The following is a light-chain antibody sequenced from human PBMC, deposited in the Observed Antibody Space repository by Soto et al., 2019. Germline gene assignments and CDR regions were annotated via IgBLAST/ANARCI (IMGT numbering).Light chain of an antibody. J-gene: IGKJ1*01. V-gene: IGKV3-20*01. CDR1: QSVSSSD. CDR2: GAS. CDR3: QQYGSSPWT. Sequence: EIVLTQSPGTLSLSPGERATLSCRASQSVSSSDLAWYQQKPGQAPRPLIYGASSRAIGIPDRFSGSWSGTDFTLTISRLEPEDFAVYYCQQYGSSPWTFGQGTKVEIK.